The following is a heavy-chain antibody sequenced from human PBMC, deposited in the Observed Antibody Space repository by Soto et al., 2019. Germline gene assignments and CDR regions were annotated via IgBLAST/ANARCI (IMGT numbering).Heavy chain of an antibody. V-gene: IGHV3-66*01. CDR3: VRDLINKAFDV. Sequence: PGGSLRLSCAASGFSVSNNFMIWVRQVPERGLELVSATHGDGGTNYADSVKGRFTISRDNYKNTLFLQMNSLRVEDTAVYYCVRDLINKAFDVWGQGTMVTVSS. J-gene: IGHJ3*01. CDR1: GFSVSNNF. CDR2: THGDGGT.